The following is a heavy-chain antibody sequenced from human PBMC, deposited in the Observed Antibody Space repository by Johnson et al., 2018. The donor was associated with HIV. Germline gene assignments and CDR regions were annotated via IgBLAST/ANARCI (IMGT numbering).Heavy chain of an antibody. D-gene: IGHD3-22*01. Sequence: VQLVESGGGVVQPGRSLRLSCAASGFTFNSYGMHWVRQAPGKGLEWVSTISGSGSSTHYADSVKGRFTISRDNSRNTMYLQMNSLRAEDTAVYYCAKERGYDSSGYNRWYVPDAFDIWGQGTMVTVSS. V-gene: IGHV3-23*04. CDR3: AKERGYDSSGYNRWYVPDAFDI. CDR1: GFTFNSYG. J-gene: IGHJ3*02. CDR2: ISGSGSST.